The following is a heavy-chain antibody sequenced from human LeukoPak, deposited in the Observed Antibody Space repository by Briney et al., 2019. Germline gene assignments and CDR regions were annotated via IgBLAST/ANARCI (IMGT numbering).Heavy chain of an antibody. Sequence: ASVKVSCKASGYTFTGYYMHWVRQAPGQGLEWMGWINPNSGGTNYAQKFQGRVTITADKSTSTAYMELSSLRSEDTAVYYCARGITYYYDSSGYYYDDYWGQGTLVTVSS. V-gene: IGHV1-2*02. CDR2: INPNSGGT. CDR1: GYTFTGYY. D-gene: IGHD3-22*01. CDR3: ARGITYYYDSSGYYYDDY. J-gene: IGHJ4*02.